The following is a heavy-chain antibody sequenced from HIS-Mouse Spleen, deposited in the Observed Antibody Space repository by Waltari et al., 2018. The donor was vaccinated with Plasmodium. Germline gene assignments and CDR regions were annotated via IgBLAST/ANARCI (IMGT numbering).Heavy chain of an antibody. CDR2: INHSGST. CDR3: ARIHFNSDYFDY. CDR1: GGSFSGYY. Sequence: QVQLQQWGAGLLKPSETLSLTCAVYGGSFSGYYWSWIRQPPGKGLEWIGEINHSGSTNSNPSLKSRVTISVDTSKNQFSLKLSSVTAADTAVYYCARIHFNSDYFDYWGQGTLVTVSS. J-gene: IGHJ4*02. D-gene: IGHD3-9*01. V-gene: IGHV4-34*01.